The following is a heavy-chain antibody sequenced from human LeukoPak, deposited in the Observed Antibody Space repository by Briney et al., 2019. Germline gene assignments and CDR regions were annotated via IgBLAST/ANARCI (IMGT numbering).Heavy chain of an antibody. J-gene: IGHJ4*02. Sequence: GGSLRLSCAASGFTFSDYYMSWIRQAPGKGLEWVSYISSSSSYTNYADSVKGRFTISRDSSKNTLSLQLNSLTAEDTAVYYCAKRKYPNGGIFDYWGQGTLVTVSS. CDR1: GFTFSDYY. CDR3: AKRKYPNGGIFDY. D-gene: IGHD2-8*01. CDR2: ISSSSSYT. V-gene: IGHV3-11*03.